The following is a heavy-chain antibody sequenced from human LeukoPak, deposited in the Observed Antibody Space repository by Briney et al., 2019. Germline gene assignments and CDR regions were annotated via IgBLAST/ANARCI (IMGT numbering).Heavy chain of an antibody. CDR3: ARVGDGGSYSQIGY. J-gene: IGHJ4*02. V-gene: IGHV1-2*02. CDR2: INPNSGGT. CDR1: GYTFTGYY. D-gene: IGHD1-26*01. Sequence: GASVKVSCKGSGYTFTGYYMHWVRQAPGQGLEWMGWINPNSGGTNYAQKFQGRVTMTRDTSISTTYMELSRLRSDDTAVYYCARVGDGGSYSQIGYWGQGTLVTVSS.